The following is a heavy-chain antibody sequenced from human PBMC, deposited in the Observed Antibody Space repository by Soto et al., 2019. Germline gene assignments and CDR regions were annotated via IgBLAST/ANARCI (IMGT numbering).Heavy chain of an antibody. CDR1: GYSFTSYD. Sequence: ASVKVSCKASGYSFTSYDINWVRQATGQGLEWMGWMNPNSGNTGYAQKFQGRVTMTRNTSISTAYMELSSLRSEDTAVYYCARGRGPRIAAPVLGYWGQGTLVTVSS. CDR3: ARGRGPRIAAPVLGY. D-gene: IGHD6-6*01. CDR2: MNPNSGNT. J-gene: IGHJ4*02. V-gene: IGHV1-8*01.